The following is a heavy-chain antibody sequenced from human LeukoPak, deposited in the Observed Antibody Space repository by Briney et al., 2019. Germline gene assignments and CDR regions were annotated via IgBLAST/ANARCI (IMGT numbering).Heavy chain of an antibody. V-gene: IGHV3-74*01. J-gene: IGHJ4*02. CDR3: ARGYIYGYDC. CDR2: INSDGSTT. Sequence: GGSQRLSCAASGFTFSNNWMHWVRQAPGKGLVWVSRINSDGSTTTYADSVKGRFTISRDNAKNTLYLQMNSLRAEDTAVYYCARGYIYGYDCWGQGALVTASS. D-gene: IGHD5-18*01. CDR1: GFTFSNNW.